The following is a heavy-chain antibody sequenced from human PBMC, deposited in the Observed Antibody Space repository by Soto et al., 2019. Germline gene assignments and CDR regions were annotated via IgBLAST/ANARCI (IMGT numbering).Heavy chain of an antibody. V-gene: IGHV3-9*01. CDR3: AKIPSIAAAGFYYFDY. D-gene: IGHD6-13*01. CDR1: GFTFDDYA. J-gene: IGHJ4*02. CDR2: ISWNSGSI. Sequence: EVQLVESGGGLVQPGRSLRLSCVASGFTFDDYAMHWVRQAPGKGLEWVSGISWNSGSIGYADSVKGRFTISRDNAKNSLYLQMNSLRAEDTALYYCAKIPSIAAAGFYYFDYWGQGTLVTVSS.